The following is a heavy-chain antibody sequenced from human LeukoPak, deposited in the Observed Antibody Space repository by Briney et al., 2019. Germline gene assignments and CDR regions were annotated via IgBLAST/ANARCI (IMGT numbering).Heavy chain of an antibody. CDR1: GYSISSGYY. J-gene: IGHJ2*01. Sequence: SETLSLTCAVSGYSISSGYYWGWIRQPPGKGLEWIGSIYTSGSTNYNPSLKSRVTMSVDTSKNQFSLKLSSVTAADTAVYYCARDLDIVVVPAAPHYWYFDLWGRGTLVTVSS. CDR2: IYTSGST. V-gene: IGHV4-38-2*02. D-gene: IGHD2-2*03. CDR3: ARDLDIVVVPAAPHYWYFDL.